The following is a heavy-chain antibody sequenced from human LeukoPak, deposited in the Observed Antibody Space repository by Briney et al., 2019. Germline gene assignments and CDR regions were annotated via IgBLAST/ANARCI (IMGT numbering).Heavy chain of an antibody. V-gene: IGHV4-31*03. Sequence: SQTLSLTCTVSGGSISSGGYYWSWIRQHPGKGLEWIGYIYYSGSTYYNPSLKSRVTISVDTPKNQFSPKLSSVTAADTAVYYCARASVYCSSTSCSDYWGQGTLVTVSS. J-gene: IGHJ4*02. D-gene: IGHD2-2*01. CDR2: IYYSGST. CDR1: GGSISSGGYY. CDR3: ARASVYCSSTSCSDY.